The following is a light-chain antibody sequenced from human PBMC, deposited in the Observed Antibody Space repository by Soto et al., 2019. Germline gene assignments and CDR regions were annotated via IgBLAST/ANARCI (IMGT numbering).Light chain of an antibody. CDR3: QQYGTSLT. CDR2: GPS. Sequence: EIVLTQSPATLSLSPGERATLSCRASQSVSSYLAWYQQKPGQAPRLLIYGPSNRATGIPDRFSGSGSGTDFTLTIDRLEPEDFAVYYCQQYGTSLTFGGGTKVDIK. V-gene: IGKV3-20*01. J-gene: IGKJ4*01. CDR1: QSVSSY.